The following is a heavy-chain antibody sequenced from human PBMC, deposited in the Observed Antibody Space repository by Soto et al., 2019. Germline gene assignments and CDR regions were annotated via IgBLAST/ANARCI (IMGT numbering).Heavy chain of an antibody. D-gene: IGHD3-10*01. Sequence: XGSLGLFFAASCFTFSRFELHWVGQAPGKGLEWISYISSSGSTAYYASSVEGRFTISRDNANNSVYLQMDSLRAEDTALYYCTRAAWFPYLSFYWGQGALVTVSS. CDR2: ISSSGSTA. CDR3: TRAAWFPYLSFY. CDR1: CFTFSRFE. J-gene: IGHJ4*02. V-gene: IGHV3-48*03.